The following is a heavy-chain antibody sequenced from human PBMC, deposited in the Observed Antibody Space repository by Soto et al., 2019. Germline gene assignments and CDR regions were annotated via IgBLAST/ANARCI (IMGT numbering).Heavy chain of an antibody. CDR3: ARDGAVPYGMDV. J-gene: IGHJ6*02. V-gene: IGHV4-31*03. CDR1: GASISSGGYY. Sequence: SETLSLTCTVSGASISSGGYYWSWIRQLPGKGLEWIGYIYNSGPTYYNPPFKSRGSISVNTSKNQFSLKVTSATAADTAVYYCARDGAVPYGMDVWGHGTTVTVSS. CDR2: IYNSGPT. D-gene: IGHD3-16*01.